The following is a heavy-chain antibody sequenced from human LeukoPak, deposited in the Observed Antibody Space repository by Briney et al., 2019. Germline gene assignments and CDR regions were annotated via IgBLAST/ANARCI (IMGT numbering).Heavy chain of an antibody. CDR1: GGPINSGSYS. CDR3: ARADRSGYFGNVVAFDI. V-gene: IGHV4-61*02. D-gene: IGHD3-22*01. CDR2: IHISGST. Sequence: SGTLSLTCTVSGGPINSGSYSWTWIRQPAGKGLEWIGRIHISGSTHYTPSLKSRVTISVDTSKNQFSLKLSSVTAADTAVYYCARADRSGYFGNVVAFDIWGQGTMVTVSS. J-gene: IGHJ3*02.